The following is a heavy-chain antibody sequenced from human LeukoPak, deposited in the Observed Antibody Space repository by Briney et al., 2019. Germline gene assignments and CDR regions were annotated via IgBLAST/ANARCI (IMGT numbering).Heavy chain of an antibody. Sequence: PSETLSLTCAVSGGSFSGYYWSWVRKPPGKGLEWFGEINHSGSTNYNPSLKSRVTISVDTSKNQFSLKLSSVTAADTAVYYCARGSGGYYPFYYWGQGTLVTVSS. CDR1: GGSFSGYY. D-gene: IGHD3-22*01. CDR2: INHSGST. J-gene: IGHJ4*02. V-gene: IGHV4-34*01. CDR3: ARGSGGYYPFYY.